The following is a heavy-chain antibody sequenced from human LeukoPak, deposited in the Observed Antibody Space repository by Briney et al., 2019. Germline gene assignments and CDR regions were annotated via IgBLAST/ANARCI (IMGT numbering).Heavy chain of an antibody. J-gene: IGHJ6*03. D-gene: IGHD6-13*01. CDR2: ISAYNGNR. CDR1: GYTFTSYG. CDR3: ARGLYSSSWSDYYYMDV. V-gene: IGHV1-18*01. Sequence: ASVKVSCKASGYTFTSYGISWVRQAPGQGLEWMGWISAYNGNRNYAQKLQGRVTMATDTSTSTAYMELRSLRSDDTAVYYCARGLYSSSWSDYYYMDVWGKGTTVTVSS.